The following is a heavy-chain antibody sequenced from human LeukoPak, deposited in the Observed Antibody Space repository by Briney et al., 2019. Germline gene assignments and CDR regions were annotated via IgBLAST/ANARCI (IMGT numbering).Heavy chain of an antibody. CDR2: VNPKSGNT. Sequence: ASVKVSCKASGYTFTSYDINWVRQATGQGFEWMGWVNPKSGNTGYAQKFQGRVTLTRNTSINTAYMELSSLRSEDTAVYYCARADSSGYIDYWGQGTLVTVSS. CDR1: GYTFTSYD. D-gene: IGHD3-22*01. J-gene: IGHJ4*02. CDR3: ARADSSGYIDY. V-gene: IGHV1-8*03.